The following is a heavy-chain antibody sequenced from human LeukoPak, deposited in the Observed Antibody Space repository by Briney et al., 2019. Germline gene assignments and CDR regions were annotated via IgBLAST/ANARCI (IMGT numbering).Heavy chain of an antibody. CDR2: IKQDGSQK. V-gene: IGHV3-7*01. J-gene: IGHJ4*02. Sequence: PGGSLRLSCAASGFTFTGYWMVCVRQAPGKGLEWVANIKQDGSQKHYVDSVKGRFTISRDNAKKSLYLQMNNLRAEDTGVYYCAREDWGPDYWGQGTLVTVSS. CDR3: AREDWGPDY. D-gene: IGHD7-27*01. CDR1: GFTFTGYW.